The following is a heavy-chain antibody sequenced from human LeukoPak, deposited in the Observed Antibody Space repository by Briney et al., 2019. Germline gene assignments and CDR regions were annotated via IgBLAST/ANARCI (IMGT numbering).Heavy chain of an antibody. CDR3: ASDDFWSGLV. CDR2: IYTSGST. V-gene: IGHV4-61*02. D-gene: IGHD3-3*01. CDR1: GGSISSGSYY. Sequence: SQTLSLTCTVSGGSISSGSYYWSWIRQPAGKGLEWIGRIYTSGSTNYNPSLKSRVTISVDTSKNQFSLKLSSVTAADTAVYYCASDDFWSGLVWGQGTPVTVSS. J-gene: IGHJ6*01.